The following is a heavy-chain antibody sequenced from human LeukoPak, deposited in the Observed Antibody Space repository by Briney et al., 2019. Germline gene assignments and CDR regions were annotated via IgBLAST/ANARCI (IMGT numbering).Heavy chain of an antibody. V-gene: IGHV4-59*01. Sequence: SETLSLTCTVSGGSISSYYWSWIRQPPGKGLEWIGYIYYSGSTNYNPSLKSRVTISVDTSKNQFSLKLSSVTAADTAVYYCARGPAPYYYDSSRGYYFDYWGQGTLVTVSS. D-gene: IGHD3-22*01. CDR2: IYYSGST. J-gene: IGHJ4*02. CDR1: GGSISSYY. CDR3: ARGPAPYYYDSSRGYYFDY.